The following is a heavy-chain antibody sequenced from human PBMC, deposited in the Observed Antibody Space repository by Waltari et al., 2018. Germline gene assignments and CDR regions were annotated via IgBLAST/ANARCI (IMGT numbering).Heavy chain of an antibody. V-gene: IGHV1-8*01. CDR2: MNPNSGNT. CDR1: GYTFTSYD. CDR3: ARGVTYDYEIDWYFDL. D-gene: IGHD3-16*01. Sequence: QVQLVQSGAEVKKPGASVKVSCKASGYTFTSYDINWVRQATGQGLEWMGWMNPNSGNTGYAQKFQDRVTMTRNTSISTAYMELSSLRSEDTAVYYCARGVTYDYEIDWYFDLWGRGTLVTVSS. J-gene: IGHJ2*01.